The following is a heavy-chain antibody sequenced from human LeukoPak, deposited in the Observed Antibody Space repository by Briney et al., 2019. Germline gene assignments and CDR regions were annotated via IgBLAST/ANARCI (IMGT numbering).Heavy chain of an antibody. V-gene: IGHV3-74*01. CDR2: INSDGSSS. CDR1: GFTFSSHW. Sequence: GGSLRLSCAVSGFTFSSHWMYWVRQAPGKGLVWVSGINSDGSSSSYADSVEGRFTISSDNAKNTLYLQMNSLRAEDTAVYYCARGDYGEKGGAFDIWGQGTMVTVSS. J-gene: IGHJ3*02. CDR3: ARGDYGEKGGAFDI. D-gene: IGHD4-17*01.